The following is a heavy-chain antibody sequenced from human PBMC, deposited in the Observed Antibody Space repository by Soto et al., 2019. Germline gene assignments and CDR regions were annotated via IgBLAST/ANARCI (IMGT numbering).Heavy chain of an antibody. V-gene: IGHV5-51*01. CDR2: IYPGDSDT. J-gene: IGHJ6*02. D-gene: IGHD6-13*01. CDR3: ARRYHRRGSSSRDIDYGMDV. CDR1: GYSFTSYW. Sequence: PGESLKISCKGSGYSFTSYWIGWVRQMPGKGLEWMGIIYPGDSDTRYSPSFQGQVTISADKSISTAYLQWSSLKASDTAMYYCARRYHRRGSSSRDIDYGMDVRGQGTTVTVSS.